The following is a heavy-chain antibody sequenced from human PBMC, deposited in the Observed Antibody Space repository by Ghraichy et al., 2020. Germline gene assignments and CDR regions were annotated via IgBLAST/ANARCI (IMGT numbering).Heavy chain of an antibody. J-gene: IGHJ4*02. CDR2: IYSSGST. D-gene: IGHD7-27*01. CDR3: ARRSKLGYYFDY. CDR1: GGSISGYY. V-gene: IGHV4-59*08. Sequence: SQTLSLTCTVSGGSISGYYWSWIRQSPGKGLEWLDYIYSSGSTDYNPSLKSRVTLSVDTSKNEFSLKLSSVTAADTAVYYCARRSKLGYYFDYWGQGILVTVSS.